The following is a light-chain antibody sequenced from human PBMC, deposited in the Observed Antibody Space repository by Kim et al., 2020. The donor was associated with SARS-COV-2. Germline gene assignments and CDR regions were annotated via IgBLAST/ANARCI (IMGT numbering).Light chain of an antibody. V-gene: IGLV2-14*04. CDR1: SSNIGTYRF. Sequence: QSITISCSGGSSNIGTYRFVSWYQQHAGKAPKLIIYDVSDRPSGVSNRFSGSKSGNTASLTISGLQAEDEADYYCSSYTTTNSRIFGGGTKLTVL. CDR2: DVS. CDR3: SSYTTTNSRI. J-gene: IGLJ2*01.